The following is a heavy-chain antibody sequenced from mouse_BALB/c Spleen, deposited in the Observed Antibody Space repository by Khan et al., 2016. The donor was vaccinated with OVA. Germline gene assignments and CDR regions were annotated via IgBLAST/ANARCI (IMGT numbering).Heavy chain of an antibody. CDR2: INPYNDGT. Sequence: EVQLQESGPELVKPGASVKMSCKASGYTFTSYGMHWVKQKPGQGLEWIGYINPYNDGTKYNEKFKGKATLTSDKSSSKAYMELSSLTSEDSAVYDCASGGDGIFDDWGQGTTLTVSS. V-gene: IGHV1S136*01. D-gene: IGHD2-3*01. CDR1: GYTFTSYG. CDR3: ASGGDGIFDD. J-gene: IGHJ2*01.